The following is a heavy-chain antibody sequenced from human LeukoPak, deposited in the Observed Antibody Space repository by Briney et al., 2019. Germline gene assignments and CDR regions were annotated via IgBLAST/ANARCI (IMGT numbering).Heavy chain of an antibody. CDR1: GITLSNYG. D-gene: IGHD6-13*01. J-gene: IGHJ5*02. CDR2: ITGGGNSV. CDR3: AKGAGPGKVDWFDP. V-gene: IGHV3-23*01. Sequence: GGSLRLSCVVSGITLSNYGMSWVRQAPGKGPEWIASITGGGNSVFYAESVKGGFTFARDNSKNTLFLHMGSLRAEDTAVYYCAKGAGPGKVDWFDPWGQGTQVTVSS.